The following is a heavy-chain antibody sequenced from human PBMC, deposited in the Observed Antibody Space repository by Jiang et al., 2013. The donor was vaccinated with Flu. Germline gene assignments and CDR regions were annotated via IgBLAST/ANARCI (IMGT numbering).Heavy chain of an antibody. CDR1: GYSFNSYW. CDR3: AKSLSNTGDSWAFDF. D-gene: IGHD7-27*01. CDR2: MYPGDSDT. J-gene: IGHJ3*01. Sequence: QLVESGAEVKKPGESLKISCKGSGYSFNSYWIGWVRQMPGKGLEWMGIMYPGDSDTRYSPSFQGQVTISADKSINTAYLQWSSLKASDTAIYYCAKSLSNTGDSWAFDFWGQGTMVTVSS. V-gene: IGHV5-51*01.